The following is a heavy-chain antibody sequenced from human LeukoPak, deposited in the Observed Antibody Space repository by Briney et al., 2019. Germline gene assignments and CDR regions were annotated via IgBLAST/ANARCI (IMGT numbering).Heavy chain of an antibody. CDR2: IYHSGST. V-gene: IGHV4-59*01. Sequence: SETLSLTCTVSGGSISSYYWSWIRQPPGKGLEWIGYIYHSGSTNYNPSLKSRVTISVDTSKNQFSLKLSSVTAADTAVYYCARTSSWSGEIDYWGQGTLVTVSS. CDR3: ARTSSWSGEIDY. CDR1: GGSISSYY. J-gene: IGHJ4*02. D-gene: IGHD6-13*01.